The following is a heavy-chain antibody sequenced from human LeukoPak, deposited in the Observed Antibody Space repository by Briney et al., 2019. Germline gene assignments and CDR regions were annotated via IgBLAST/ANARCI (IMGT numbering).Heavy chain of an antibody. CDR1: GFTFSSYA. Sequence: GGSLRLSCAASGFTFSSYAMHWVRQAPGKGLEWVAVISYDGSNKYYADSVKGRFTISRDNSKNTLYLQMNSLRAEDTAVYYCARGGHYYDSSGFSNWFDPWGQGTLVTVSS. CDR2: ISYDGSNK. D-gene: IGHD3-22*01. CDR3: ARGGHYYDSSGFSNWFDP. J-gene: IGHJ5*02. V-gene: IGHV3-30-3*01.